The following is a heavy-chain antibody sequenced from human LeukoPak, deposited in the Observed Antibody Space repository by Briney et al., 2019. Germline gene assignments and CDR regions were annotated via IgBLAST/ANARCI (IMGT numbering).Heavy chain of an antibody. V-gene: IGHV4-39*01. J-gene: IGHJ2*01. CDR2: IYYGGST. CDR3: ARPYSSSDWYFDF. CDR1: GGSISSSSYY. D-gene: IGHD6-6*01. Sequence: PSETLSLTCTVSGGSISSSSYYWGWIRQPPGKGLEWIGNIYYGGSTYYNPSLKSRVTISVDTSKNQFSLKLTSVTAADTAVYYCARPYSSSDWYFDFWGRGTLVTVSS.